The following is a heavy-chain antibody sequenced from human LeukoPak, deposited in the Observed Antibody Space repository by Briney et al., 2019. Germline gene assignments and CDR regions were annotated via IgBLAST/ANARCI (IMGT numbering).Heavy chain of an antibody. J-gene: IGHJ4*02. CDR1: GFTFSSYW. V-gene: IGHV3-7*01. Sequence: PGGSLRLSCAASGFTFSSYWMSWVRQAPGKGLEWVANIKQDGSEKYYVDSVKGRFTISRDNAKNSLYLQINSLRAEDTAVYYCAREGERYYFDYWGQGTLVTVSS. CDR3: AREGERYYFDY. CDR2: IKQDGSEK.